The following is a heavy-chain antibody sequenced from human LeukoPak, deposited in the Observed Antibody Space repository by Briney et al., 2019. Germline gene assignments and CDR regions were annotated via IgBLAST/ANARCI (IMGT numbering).Heavy chain of an antibody. CDR1: GFPFSSYA. V-gene: IGHV3-23*01. CDR3: AKATGYLL. D-gene: IGHD1-14*01. Sequence: PGGSLRLSCAASGFPFSSYAMSWVRQAPGKGLEWVSTISNSDDSTYYADSVKGRFTISRDNSENTLFLRMNSLRAEDTAVHYCAKATGYLLWGQGTLVIVSS. CDR2: ISNSDDST. J-gene: IGHJ4*02.